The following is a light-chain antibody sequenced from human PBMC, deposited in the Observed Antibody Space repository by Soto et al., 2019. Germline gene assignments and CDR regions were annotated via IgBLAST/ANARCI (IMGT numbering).Light chain of an antibody. CDR3: QHSSNWPLALT. CDR1: QSVSSY. Sequence: EIVLTQSPATLSLSPGERATLSCRASQSVSSYLAWYQQKPGQAPRLLIYDASNRATGIPARFSGSGSGTDFTLTIGSLEPEDFAVYYWQHSSNWPLALTFGGGTKVETK. V-gene: IGKV3-11*01. CDR2: DAS. J-gene: IGKJ4*01.